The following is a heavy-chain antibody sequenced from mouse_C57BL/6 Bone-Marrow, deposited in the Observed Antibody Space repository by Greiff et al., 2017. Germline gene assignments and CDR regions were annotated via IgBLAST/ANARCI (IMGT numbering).Heavy chain of an antibody. CDR2: INPNNGGT. CDR1: GYTFTDYY. Sequence: EVQLQQSGPELVKPGASVKISCKASGYTFTDYYMNWVKQSHGKSLEWIGDINPNNGGTSYNQKFKGKATLTVDKSSSTAYMERRSLTSEDSAVYYCARGDYGSSFYYFDYWGQGTTLTVSA. V-gene: IGHV1-26*01. D-gene: IGHD1-1*01. J-gene: IGHJ2*01. CDR3: ARGDYGSSFYYFDY.